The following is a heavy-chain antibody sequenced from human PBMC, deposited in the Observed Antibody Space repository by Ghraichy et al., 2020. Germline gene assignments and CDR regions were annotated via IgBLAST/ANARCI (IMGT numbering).Heavy chain of an antibody. CDR2: ISWDGGST. D-gene: IGHD7-27*01. J-gene: IGHJ4*02. V-gene: IGHV3-43*01. CDR3: GMGDWGIDY. Sequence: GGSLRLSCAASGFTFDDYTMHWVRQAPGKGLEWVSLISWDGGSTYYADSVKGRFTISRDNSKNSLYLQMNSLRTEDTALYYCGMGDWGIDYWGQGTLVTVSS. CDR1: GFTFDDYT.